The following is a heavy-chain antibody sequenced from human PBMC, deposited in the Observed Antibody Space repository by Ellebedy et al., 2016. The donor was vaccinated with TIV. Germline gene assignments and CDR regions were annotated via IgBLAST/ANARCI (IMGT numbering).Heavy chain of an antibody. V-gene: IGHV4-34*01. CDR3: ARDSYYGSGNDYYGMDV. CDR1: GGSFSGYY. CDR2: INHSGST. Sequence: SQTLSLTCAVYGGSFSGYYWSWIRQPPGKGLEWIGEINHSGSTNYNPSLKSRVTISVDTSKNQFSLKRSSVTAADTAVYYCARDSYYGSGNDYYGMDVWGQGTTVTVSS. D-gene: IGHD3-10*01. J-gene: IGHJ6*02.